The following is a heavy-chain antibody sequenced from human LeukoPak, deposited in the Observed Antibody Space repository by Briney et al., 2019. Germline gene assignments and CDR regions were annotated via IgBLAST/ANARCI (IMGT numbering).Heavy chain of an antibody. CDR2: IIPIFGTA. Sequence: SVKVSCKASGGTFISYAISWVRQAPGQGLEWMGGIIPIFGTANYAQKFQGRVTITADESTSTAYMELSSLRSEDTAVYYCARATAWELLQSHHPYFDYWGQGTLVTVSS. CDR3: ARATAWELLQSHHPYFDY. V-gene: IGHV1-69*13. D-gene: IGHD1-26*01. J-gene: IGHJ4*02. CDR1: GGTFISYA.